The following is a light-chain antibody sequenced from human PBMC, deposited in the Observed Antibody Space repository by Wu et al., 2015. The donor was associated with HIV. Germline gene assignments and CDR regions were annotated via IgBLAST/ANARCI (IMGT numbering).Light chain of an antibody. V-gene: IGKV1-5*03. J-gene: IGKJ2*01. Sequence: TLSASCGRQYVXFDFAGRVGSIGAWLAGTRQKPGKAPKLLIYKASSLQYGVPSRFSGSQSGTEFTLTISSLQPDDFATYYCQQYVGYPXTFGRGTNLEI. CDR3: QQYVGYPXT. CDR2: KAS. CDR1: GSIGAW.